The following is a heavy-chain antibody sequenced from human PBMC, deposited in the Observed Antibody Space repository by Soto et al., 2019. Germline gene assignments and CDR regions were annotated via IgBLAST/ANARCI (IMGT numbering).Heavy chain of an antibody. D-gene: IGHD5-18*01. CDR1: GGTFSRYA. Sequence: QVQLVQSGAEVKKPGSSVQVSCKASGGTFSRYAISWLRQAPGPGLEWMGGSIPIFVTANYAQKFQGRVKITADESPSNGYMELSSLRSEDTAVYYGAGESVDTDMVDYWGQGTLVSVCS. J-gene: IGHJ4*02. CDR2: SIPIFVTA. CDR3: AGESVDTDMVDY. V-gene: IGHV1-69*01.